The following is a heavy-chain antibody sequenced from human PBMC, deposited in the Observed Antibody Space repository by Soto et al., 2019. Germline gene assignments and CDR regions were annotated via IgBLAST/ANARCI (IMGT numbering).Heavy chain of an antibody. J-gene: IGHJ4*02. CDR1: GYTFTSYD. V-gene: IGHV1-8*01. D-gene: IGHD2-15*01. CDR3: AREYWSGGSWGADY. CDR2: MNPNSGNT. Sequence: ASVKVSCKASGYTFTSYDINWVLQATGQGLEWMGWMNPNSGNTGYAQKFQGRVTMTRSTSISTAYMELSSLRSEDTAVYYCAREYWSGGSWGADYWGQGTLVTVSS.